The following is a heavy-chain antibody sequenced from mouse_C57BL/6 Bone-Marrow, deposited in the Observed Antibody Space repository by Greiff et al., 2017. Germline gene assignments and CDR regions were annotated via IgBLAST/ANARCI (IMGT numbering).Heavy chain of an antibody. CDR3: SQAKLPLYYFDY. D-gene: IGHD1-1*01. Sequence: VQLQQSGAELVKPGASVKLSCKASGYTFTSYWMHWVKQRPGQGLEWIGMIYPNSGSTNYNEKFKSKATLTVDKSSNTAYMQLSSLTSEDSAVYYCSQAKLPLYYFDYWGQGTTLTVSS. J-gene: IGHJ2*01. CDR1: GYTFTSYW. CDR2: IYPNSGST. V-gene: IGHV1-64*01.